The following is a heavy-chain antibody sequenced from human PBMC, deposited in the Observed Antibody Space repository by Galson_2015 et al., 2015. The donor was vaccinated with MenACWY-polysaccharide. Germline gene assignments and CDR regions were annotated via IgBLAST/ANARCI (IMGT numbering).Heavy chain of an antibody. CDR3: ARTCPPYSRTWYECFDY. CDR1: GDSVSSNSAA. D-gene: IGHD6-13*01. J-gene: IGHJ4*02. Sequence: CAISGDSVSSNSAAWNWIRQSPSRGLEWLGRTYYRSKWYHDYPVSVKSRITINPGTSKNQFSLQLNSVTPDDTALYYCARTCPPYSRTWYECFDYSDQGTLVTVSS. CDR2: TYYRSKWYH. V-gene: IGHV6-1*01.